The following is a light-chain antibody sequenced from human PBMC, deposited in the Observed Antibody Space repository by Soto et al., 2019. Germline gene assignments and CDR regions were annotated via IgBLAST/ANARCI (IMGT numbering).Light chain of an antibody. V-gene: IGKV1-33*01. CDR2: DES. CDR3: QQYESLPLT. CDR1: QDINKN. Sequence: DIQMTQSPSSLSASVGDRVTITCQASQDINKNLIWYQQKPGKAPKLLIYDESDLETGVPSRFSGSGSGTGFTFTISSLQPDDFATYYCQQYESLPLTFGQGTRLEIK. J-gene: IGKJ5*01.